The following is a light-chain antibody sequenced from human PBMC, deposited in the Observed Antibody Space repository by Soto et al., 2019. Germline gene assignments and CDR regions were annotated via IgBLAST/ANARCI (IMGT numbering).Light chain of an antibody. V-gene: IGKV2-28*01. J-gene: IGKJ1*01. CDR2: MGS. Sequence: IVVTQSPLSLPVTPGEPASISCRSSQSLLHSNGHKYLDWYLQKPGQSPQLLIYMGSNRASGVPDRFSSSGSGTDFTLKISRVEAEDVGVYYCMQSLQSRTFGQGTKVEIK. CDR3: MQSLQSRT. CDR1: QSLLHSNGHKY.